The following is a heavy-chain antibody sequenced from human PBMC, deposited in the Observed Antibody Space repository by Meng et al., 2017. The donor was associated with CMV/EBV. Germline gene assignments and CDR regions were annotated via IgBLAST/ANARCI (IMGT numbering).Heavy chain of an antibody. V-gene: IGHV4-38-2*02. D-gene: IGHD5-18*01. Sequence: GSLRLSCTVSGYSISSGYYWGWLRQPPGKGLEWTGSIYHSASTYYNPSLKSRVTISVDTSKNQFSLKLSAVTAADTAVYYCASYRGDRYGIHDACDIWGQGTMVTVSS. CDR3: ASYRGDRYGIHDACDI. CDR1: GYSISSGYY. J-gene: IGHJ3*02. CDR2: IYHSAST.